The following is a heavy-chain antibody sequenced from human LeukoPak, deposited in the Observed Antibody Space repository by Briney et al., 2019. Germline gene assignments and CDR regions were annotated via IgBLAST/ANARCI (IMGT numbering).Heavy chain of an antibody. J-gene: IGHJ4*02. Sequence: SETLSLTCTVSGGSISSSDYYWGWIRQPPGKGLEWIGSVYYSGSTYYNPTLKSRVTISVDTSKNQFSLKLSSVTAADTAVYYCASTSLVLRFNDYWGQGTLVTVSS. CDR2: VYYSGST. CDR1: GGSISSSDYY. D-gene: IGHD1-7*01. CDR3: ASTSLVLRFNDY. V-gene: IGHV4-39*07.